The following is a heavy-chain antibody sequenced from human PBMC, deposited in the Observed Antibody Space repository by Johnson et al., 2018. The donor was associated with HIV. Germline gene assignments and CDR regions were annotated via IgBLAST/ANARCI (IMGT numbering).Heavy chain of an antibody. CDR1: GFTFSSYA. J-gene: IGHJ3*02. Sequence: QVQLVESGGGVVQPGRSLRLSCAASGFTFSSYAMHWVRQAPGKGLEWVAVISYDGSNKYYADSVKGRFTISRDNSKNTLYLQMNSLRAEDTAVYYCARDRQSGGNDYGDYVGGGALDIWGQGTMVTVSS. V-gene: IGHV3-30-3*01. D-gene: IGHD4-17*01. CDR2: ISYDGSNK. CDR3: ARDRQSGGNDYGDYVGGGALDI.